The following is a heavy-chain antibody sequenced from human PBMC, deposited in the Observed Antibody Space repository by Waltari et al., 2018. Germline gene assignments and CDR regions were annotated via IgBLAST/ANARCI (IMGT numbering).Heavy chain of an antibody. V-gene: IGHV1-2*02. CDR2: IHPNSGQT. J-gene: IGHJ4*02. D-gene: IGHD1-26*01. CDR1: GYAFTSYY. CDR3: ARSYQSGSYWDY. Sequence: QVQLVQSGAEVKKPGASVKVSCKASGYAFTSYYMHWVRQAPGPGLEWMGRIHPNSGQTYYAQKFQGRVTMTRDTSITTAFMDLSRLRSDDTAVYYCARSYQSGSYWDYWGQGTLVTVSS.